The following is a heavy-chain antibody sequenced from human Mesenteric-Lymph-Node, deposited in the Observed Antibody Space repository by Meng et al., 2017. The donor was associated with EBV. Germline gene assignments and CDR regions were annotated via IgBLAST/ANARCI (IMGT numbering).Heavy chain of an antibody. J-gene: IGHJ4*02. D-gene: IGHD4-17*01. Sequence: QVQLQESGPGLVKPSETLSLTCTVSGGSVSSGTYYWSWIWQPPGKGLEWIGYIYYSGSTNYNPSLKSRVTISVDTSKNQFSLKLSSVTAADTAVYYCATGLYGDYALANWGQGTLVTVSS. CDR1: GGSVSSGTYY. CDR3: ATGLYGDYALAN. V-gene: IGHV4-61*01. CDR2: IYYSGST.